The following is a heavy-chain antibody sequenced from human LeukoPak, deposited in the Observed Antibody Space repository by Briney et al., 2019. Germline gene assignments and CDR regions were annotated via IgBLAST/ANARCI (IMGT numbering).Heavy chain of an antibody. J-gene: IGHJ4*02. Sequence: PGGSLRLSWAASGFTFSSYSMNWVRQAPEKGLEWVSSISSSSSYIYYADSVKGRFTISRDNAKNSLYLQMNSLRAEDTAVYYCARDTGDSSGYYAYWGQGTLVTVSS. V-gene: IGHV3-21*01. CDR2: ISSSSSYI. D-gene: IGHD3-22*01. CDR3: ARDTGDSSGYYAY. CDR1: GFTFSSYS.